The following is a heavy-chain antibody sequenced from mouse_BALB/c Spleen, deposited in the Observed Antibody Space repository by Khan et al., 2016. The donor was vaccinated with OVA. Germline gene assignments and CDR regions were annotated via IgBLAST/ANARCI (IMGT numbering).Heavy chain of an antibody. CDR2: ISGDSSTI. CDR1: GFTFSTYG. J-gene: IGHJ2*01. CDR3: ATSYFYGYYFDY. Sequence: EVELVASGGGLVQPGGSRKLSCAASGFTFSTYGMHWVRQAPEKGLEWVAYISGDSSTIYYADTVKGRFTISRDNPKNTLFLQMTSLMSEDTARYYCATSYFYGYYFDYWGPGTTLTVSS. V-gene: IGHV5-17*02. D-gene: IGHD1-1*01.